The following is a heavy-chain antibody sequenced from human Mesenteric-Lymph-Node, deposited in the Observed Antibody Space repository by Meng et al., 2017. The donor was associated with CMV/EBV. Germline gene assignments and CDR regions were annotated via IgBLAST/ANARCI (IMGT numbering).Heavy chain of an antibody. V-gene: IGHV4-39*07. CDR3: ASASSGDYYWPFDL. J-gene: IGHJ2*01. CDR2: IYYSEFT. D-gene: IGHD4-17*01. Sequence: SCGSRRGCSCWLGRVPRPPVKWLEYIGRIYYSEFTPYIPSLKSRVTISVGTSKTQFSLPLSSVTAADTAVFHCASASSGDYYWPFDLWGRGTLVTVSS. CDR1: CGSRRGCSCW.